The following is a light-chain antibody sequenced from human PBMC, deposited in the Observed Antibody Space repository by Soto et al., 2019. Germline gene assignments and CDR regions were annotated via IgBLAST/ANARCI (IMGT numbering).Light chain of an antibody. CDR1: SSNIGSNT. CDR2: SNN. V-gene: IGLV1-44*01. J-gene: IGLJ2*01. Sequence: QAVVTQPPSASGTPGQRVTISCSGSSSNIGSNTVNWYQQFPGTAPRLLIYSNNQRPSGVPDQFSGSKSGTSASLAISGLQSEDEADYYCAAWDDSLNGPVFGGGTKLTVL. CDR3: AAWDDSLNGPV.